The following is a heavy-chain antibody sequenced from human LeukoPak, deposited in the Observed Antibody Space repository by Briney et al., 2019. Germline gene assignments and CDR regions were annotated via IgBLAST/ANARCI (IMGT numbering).Heavy chain of an antibody. J-gene: IGHJ4*02. D-gene: IGHD2/OR15-2a*01. CDR2: ISTSSSTM. Sequence: PGGSLRLSCAASGFTFSSYTMNWVRQAPGKGLEWVSYISTSSSTMYYADSVKGRFTISRDNAKNSLYLQMNSLRAEDMAVYYCARDPGYFVGYWGQGTLVTVSS. CDR3: ARDPGYFVGY. V-gene: IGHV3-48*01. CDR1: GFTFSSYT.